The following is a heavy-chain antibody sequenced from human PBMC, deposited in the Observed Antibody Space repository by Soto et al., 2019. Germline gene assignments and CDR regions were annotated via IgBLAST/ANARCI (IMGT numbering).Heavy chain of an antibody. CDR1: GDSINSNYC. J-gene: IGHJ4*02. V-gene: IGHV4-4*02. Sequence: QVQLQESGPGLVRPSATLSLTCAVSGDSINSNYCWNWVRQPPGKGLEWIGEIYYSGGTSYNPSLKSRVTISMDKSKNQFSLNLTSVTAADTAMYYCSRDTGWGLGYWGQGTLVTVSS. CDR3: SRDTGWGLGY. CDR2: IYYSGGT. D-gene: IGHD6-19*01.